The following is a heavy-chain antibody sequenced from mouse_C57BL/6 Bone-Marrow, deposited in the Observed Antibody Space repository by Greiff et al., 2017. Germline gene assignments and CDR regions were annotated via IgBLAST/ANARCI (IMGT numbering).Heavy chain of an antibody. Sequence: EVKLLESGPGLVKPSQSLSLTCSVTGYSITSGYYWNWIRQFPGNKLEWMGYISYDGSNNYNPSLKNRISITRDTSKNQFFLKLNSVTTEDTATYYCARGYYGSSYDFDYWGQGTTLTVSS. CDR3: ARGYYGSSYDFDY. V-gene: IGHV3-6*01. CDR2: ISYDGSN. D-gene: IGHD1-1*01. J-gene: IGHJ2*01. CDR1: GYSITSGYY.